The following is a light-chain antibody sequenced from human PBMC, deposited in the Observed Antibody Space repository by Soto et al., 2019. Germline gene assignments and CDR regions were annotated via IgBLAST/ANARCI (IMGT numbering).Light chain of an antibody. CDR1: QNINVW. Sequence: DIQMTQSPSTLSASVGYRFTITCRASQNINVWLAWYQQKPGKAPKLLIYKASSLESGVPSRFSGSGSGTEFTLTISSLQPDDFATYYCQHYNSYSEAFGQGTTVDIK. CDR2: KAS. V-gene: IGKV1-5*03. J-gene: IGKJ1*01. CDR3: QHYNSYSEA.